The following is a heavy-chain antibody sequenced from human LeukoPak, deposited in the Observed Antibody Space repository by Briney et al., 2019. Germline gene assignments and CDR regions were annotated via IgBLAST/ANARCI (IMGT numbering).Heavy chain of an antibody. V-gene: IGHV3-53*01. Sequence: PGGSLRLSCAASGLIVSSNYVTWVRQAPGKGLEWVSIIHTNGNTYYADSVKGRFTISRDNSKNTLYLQMNSLRTEDTAVYYCASSRTAASSNWFDPWGQGTLVTVSS. D-gene: IGHD6-13*01. CDR2: IHTNGNT. J-gene: IGHJ5*02. CDR1: GLIVSSNY. CDR3: ASSRTAASSNWFDP.